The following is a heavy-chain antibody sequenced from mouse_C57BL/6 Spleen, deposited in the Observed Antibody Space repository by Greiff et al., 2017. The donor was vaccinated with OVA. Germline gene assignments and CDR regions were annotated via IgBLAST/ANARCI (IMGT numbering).Heavy chain of an antibody. D-gene: IGHD2-3*01. Sequence: DVKLVESGGGLVKPGGSLKLSCAASGFTFSSYAMSWVRQTPEKRLEWVATISDGGSYTYYPDNVKGRFTISRDNAKNNLYLQMSHLKSEDTAMYYCARDGWGAMDYWGQGTSVTVSS. V-gene: IGHV5-4*01. CDR3: ARDGWGAMDY. CDR1: GFTFSSYA. J-gene: IGHJ4*01. CDR2: ISDGGSYT.